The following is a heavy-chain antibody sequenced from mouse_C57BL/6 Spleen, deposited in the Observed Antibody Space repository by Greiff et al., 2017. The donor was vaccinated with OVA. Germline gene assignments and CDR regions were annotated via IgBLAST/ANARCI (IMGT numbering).Heavy chain of an antibody. J-gene: IGHJ2*01. CDR1: GYTFTDYY. V-gene: IGHV1-76*01. Sequence: QVQLKQSGAELVRPGASVKLSCKASGYTFTDYYINWVKQRPGQGLEWIARIYPGSGNTYYNEKFKGKATLTAEKSSSTAYMQLSSLTSEDSAVYFCAREGGLQEDYWGQGTTLTVSS. CDR3: AREGGLQEDY. CDR2: IYPGSGNT. D-gene: IGHD2-4*01.